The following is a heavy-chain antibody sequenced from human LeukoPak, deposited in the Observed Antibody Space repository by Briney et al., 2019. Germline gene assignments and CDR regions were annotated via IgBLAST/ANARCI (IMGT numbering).Heavy chain of an antibody. Sequence: GASVTVSCKASGYTFTSYYMHWVRQAPGQGLEWMGLINPSGGGTNYAQKFQGRVTMTRDTSISTAYMELSRLRSDDTAVYYCARGGYDFVYYYYGMDVWGQGTTVTVSS. CDR2: INPSGGGT. CDR3: ARGGYDFVYYYYGMDV. D-gene: IGHD3-3*01. J-gene: IGHJ6*02. V-gene: IGHV1-2*06. CDR1: GYTFTSYY.